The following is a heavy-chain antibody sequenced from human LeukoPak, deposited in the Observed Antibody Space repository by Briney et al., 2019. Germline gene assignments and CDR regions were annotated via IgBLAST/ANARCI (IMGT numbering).Heavy chain of an antibody. CDR2: IRGRGGRT. Sequence: XGSLRLSCAASGLTLRNKGRGGVGQAQGKGREWVEGIRGRGGRTNYADSVKGRFTTSRDNPKNTLFLQMNSLRAEDTAVYFCAKRGVVIRVILVGFHKEAYYFDSWGQGALVTVSS. V-gene: IGHV3-23*01. J-gene: IGHJ4*02. CDR1: GLTLRNKG. CDR3: AKRGVVIRVILVGFHKEAYYFDS. D-gene: IGHD3-22*01.